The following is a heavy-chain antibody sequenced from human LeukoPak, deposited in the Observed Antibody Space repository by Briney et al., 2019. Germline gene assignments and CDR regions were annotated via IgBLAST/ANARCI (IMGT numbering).Heavy chain of an antibody. J-gene: IGHJ4*02. CDR3: ARGRWIDC. CDR2: IWGDGNRQ. Sequence: GGSLRLSSAASAFTFSNYDIHWVRQTPGKGLEWVAGIWGDGNRQYYTESVRGRFTISRDNSRNAAYLEMSSLRVDDTAIYYCARGRWIDCWGQGALVTVSS. V-gene: IGHV3-33*01. D-gene: IGHD4-23*01. CDR1: AFTFSNYD.